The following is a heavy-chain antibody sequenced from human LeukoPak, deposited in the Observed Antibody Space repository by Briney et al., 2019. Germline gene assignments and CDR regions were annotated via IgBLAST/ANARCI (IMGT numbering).Heavy chain of an antibody. CDR2: ISWNSGSI. CDR3: AKGGFGELSGAAGSDY. CDR1: GFTFDDYA. Sequence: GGSLRLSCAASGFTFDDYAMHWVRQAPGKGLEWVSGISWNSGSIGYADSVKGRFTISRDNAKNSLYLQMNSLRAEDTALYYCAKGGFGELSGAAGSDYWGQGTLVTVSS. V-gene: IGHV3-9*01. J-gene: IGHJ4*02. D-gene: IGHD3-10*01.